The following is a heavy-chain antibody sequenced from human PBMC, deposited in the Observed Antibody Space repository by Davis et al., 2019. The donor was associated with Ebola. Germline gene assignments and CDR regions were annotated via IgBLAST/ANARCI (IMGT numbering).Heavy chain of an antibody. CDR3: ARVARQWLAYGMDV. Sequence: MPSETLSLTCTVSGGSISSSSYYWGWIRQPPGKGLEWIGSIYYSGSTYYNPSLKSRVTISVDTSKNQFSLKLSSVTAADTAVYYCARVARQWLAYGMDVWGQGTTVTVSS. CDR1: GGSISSSSYY. V-gene: IGHV4-39*01. CDR2: IYYSGST. D-gene: IGHD6-19*01. J-gene: IGHJ6*02.